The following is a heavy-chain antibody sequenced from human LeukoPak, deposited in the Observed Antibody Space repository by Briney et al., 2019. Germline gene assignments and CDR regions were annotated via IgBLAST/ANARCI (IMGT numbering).Heavy chain of an antibody. Sequence: SETLSLTCAVYGGSFSGYYWSWIRQPPGKGREWSGEINHSGSTNYNPSLKSRVTISVDTSKNQFSLKLSSVTAADTAVYYCARVYYYGSGSYDYWGQGTLVTVSS. CDR2: INHSGST. V-gene: IGHV4-34*01. CDR3: ARVYYYGSGSYDY. J-gene: IGHJ4*02. D-gene: IGHD3-10*01. CDR1: GGSFSGYY.